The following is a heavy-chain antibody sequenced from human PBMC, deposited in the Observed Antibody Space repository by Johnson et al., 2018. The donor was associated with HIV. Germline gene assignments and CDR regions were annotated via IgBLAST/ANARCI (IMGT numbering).Heavy chain of an antibody. Sequence: VQLVESGGGVVQPGRSLRLSCAASGFTFNNAWMGWVRQAPGKGLEWVGRIKSKTDGATTDYAAPVKGRFTISRDDSKNTLYLQMKSLKREDTAVYYCLRSIPATGRDAFDVWGQGTMVIVSS. J-gene: IGHJ3*01. V-gene: IGHV3-15*01. CDR3: LRSIPATGRDAFDV. CDR2: IKSKTDGATT. CDR1: GFTFNNAW. D-gene: IGHD6-13*01.